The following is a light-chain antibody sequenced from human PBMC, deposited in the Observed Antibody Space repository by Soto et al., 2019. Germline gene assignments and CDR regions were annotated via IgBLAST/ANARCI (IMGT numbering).Light chain of an antibody. J-gene: IGLJ1*01. Sequence: QSVLTQPPSASGTPGQRVTISCSGSDSNIGPNTVNCYRQVPGTAPQLLIHNNDQRPSGVPDRISGSKSGTSASLAISGLHSDDEADYYCAAWDDSLNAYVFGIGTKLTVL. CDR3: AAWDDSLNAYV. CDR1: DSNIGPNT. V-gene: IGLV1-44*01. CDR2: NND.